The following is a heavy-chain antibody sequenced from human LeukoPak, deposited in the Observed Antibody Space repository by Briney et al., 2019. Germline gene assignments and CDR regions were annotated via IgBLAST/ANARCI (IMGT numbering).Heavy chain of an antibody. V-gene: IGHV5-51*01. CDR2: IYPGDSDT. CDR3: ARPGGDYYGSGTPYYYMDV. J-gene: IGHJ6*03. CDR1: GYSFTRYW. Sequence: GESLKISCKGSGYSFTRYWIGWVRQMPGKGLEWMGIIYPGDSDTRYSPSFQGQVTISADKSISTAYLQWSSLKASDTAMYYCARPGGDYYGSGTPYYYMDVWGKGTTVTVSS. D-gene: IGHD3-10*01.